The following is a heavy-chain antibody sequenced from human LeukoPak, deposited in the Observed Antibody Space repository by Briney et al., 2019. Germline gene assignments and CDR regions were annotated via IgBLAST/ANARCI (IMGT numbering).Heavy chain of an antibody. CDR3: ARRGESTNYGDYRFDS. J-gene: IGHJ4*02. V-gene: IGHV3-23*01. D-gene: IGHD4-17*01. Sequence: GGSLRLPCTVSGFTFSSYAMSWVRQAPGKGLEWVSAISSTGGNTYHADSVKGRFTISRDNSKNTLYLQMNSLRVEDTAVYYCARRGESTNYGDYRFDSWGQGTLVIVSS. CDR2: ISSTGGNT. CDR1: GFTFSSYA.